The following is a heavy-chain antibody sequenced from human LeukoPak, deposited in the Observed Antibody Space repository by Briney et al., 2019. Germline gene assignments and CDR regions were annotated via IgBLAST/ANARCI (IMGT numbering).Heavy chain of an antibody. CDR2: IIPILGIA. V-gene: IGHV1-69*04. J-gene: IGHJ5*02. D-gene: IGHD2-2*01. CDR3: ARDCSSTSCFGNWFDP. CDR1: GGTFSSYA. Sequence: SVKVSCKASGGTFSSYAISWVRQAPGRGLEWMGRIIPILGIANYAQKFQGRVTITADKSTSTAYMELSSLRSEDTAVYYCARDCSSTSCFGNWFDPWGQGTLVTVSS.